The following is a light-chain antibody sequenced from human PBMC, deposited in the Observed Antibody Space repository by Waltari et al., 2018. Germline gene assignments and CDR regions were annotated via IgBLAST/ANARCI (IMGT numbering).Light chain of an antibody. J-gene: IGLJ2*01. CDR1: STKIESHP. CDR3: ASWDYSLNGVV. CDR2: SNS. V-gene: IGLV1-44*01. Sequence: QPVVTQPPSPSGTTGQRVTISWSGRSTKIESHPGNWYQQLPGRAPSLLIYSNSPRASGVPDRFSASTSGRSASLAISGLQSDDEGNYYCASWDYSLNGVVYGGGTKLTVL.